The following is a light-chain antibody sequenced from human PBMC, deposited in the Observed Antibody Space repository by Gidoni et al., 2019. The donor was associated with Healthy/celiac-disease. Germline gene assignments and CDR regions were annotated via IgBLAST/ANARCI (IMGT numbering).Light chain of an antibody. CDR1: QSISSW. J-gene: IGKJ2*01. CDR2: RAS. CDR3: QQYNSYPYT. Sequence: DIQMTQSPSTLSASVGDRVTITCRASQSISSWLAWYQQKPGKAPKLLIYRASSLESGVPSRFSGSGSGTEFTLTISSLQPDDFATYYCQQYNSYPYTFGQGTKLEIK. V-gene: IGKV1-5*03.